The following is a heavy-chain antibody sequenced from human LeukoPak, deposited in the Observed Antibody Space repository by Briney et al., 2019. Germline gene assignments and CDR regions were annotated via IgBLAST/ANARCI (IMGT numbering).Heavy chain of an antibody. CDR2: IQYDGSKK. CDR3: ARERSRGATADYNWFDP. V-gene: IGHV3-30*02. Sequence: GGSLRLSCVASGFTFSSNGMHWVRQAPGKGLEWVTFIQYDGSKKYYADSVKGRFTISRDNSKNTLYLEMNSLRSDDTAVYYCARERSRGATADYNWFDPWGQGTLVTVSS. CDR1: GFTFSSNG. J-gene: IGHJ5*02. D-gene: IGHD1-26*01.